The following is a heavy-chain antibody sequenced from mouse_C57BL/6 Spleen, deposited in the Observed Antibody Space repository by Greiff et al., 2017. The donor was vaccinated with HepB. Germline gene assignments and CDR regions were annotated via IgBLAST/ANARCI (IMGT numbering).Heavy chain of an antibody. CDR2: INPNNGGT. V-gene: IGHV1-26*01. CDR3: ARGGHYYYAMDY. J-gene: IGHJ4*01. Sequence: EVQLQQSGPELVKPGASVKISCKASGYTFTDYYMNWVKQSPGKSLEWIGDINPNNGGTNYNQKFQGKATMTVDKSSSTAYMELRSLTSEDSAVYYCARGGHYYYAMDYWGQGTSVTVSS. CDR1: GYTFTDYY. D-gene: IGHD3-3*01.